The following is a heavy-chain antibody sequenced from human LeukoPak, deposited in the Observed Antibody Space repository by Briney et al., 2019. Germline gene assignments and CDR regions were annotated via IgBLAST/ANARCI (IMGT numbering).Heavy chain of an antibody. Sequence: GGSLRLSCAASGFTFSSYAMHWVRQAPGKGLEWVAVISYDGSNKYYADSVKGRFTISRDNSKNTLYLQMNSLRAEDTAVYYCARDQFYGVRGVKQYYFDYWGQGTLVIVSS. CDR1: GFTFSSYA. CDR2: ISYDGSNK. V-gene: IGHV3-30*04. J-gene: IGHJ4*02. CDR3: ARDQFYGVRGVKQYYFDY. D-gene: IGHD3-10*02.